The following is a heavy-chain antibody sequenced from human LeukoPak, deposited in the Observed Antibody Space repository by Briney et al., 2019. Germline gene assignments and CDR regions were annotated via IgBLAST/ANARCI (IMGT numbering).Heavy chain of an antibody. CDR2: IYYHGST. Sequence: SETLSLTCTVSGGSISSSPYCWGWIRQPPGKGLEWIGSIYYHGSTYSNPSLNIRVTISLDTSKNQFSLRLRSVTAADTALYYCARHYLSDGILSTFDPWGQGTLVTVSS. V-gene: IGHV4-39*01. J-gene: IGHJ5*02. CDR3: ARHYLSDGILSTFDP. D-gene: IGHD2-2*01. CDR1: GGSISSSPYC.